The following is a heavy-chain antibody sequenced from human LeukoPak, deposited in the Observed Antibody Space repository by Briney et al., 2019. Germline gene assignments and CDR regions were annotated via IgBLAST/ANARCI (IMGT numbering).Heavy chain of an antibody. J-gene: IGHJ4*02. V-gene: IGHV1-18*01. Sequence: EASVKVSXKASGYTFTSYGISWVRQAPGQGLEWMGWISAYNGNTNYAQKLQGRVTMTTDTSTSTAYMELRSLRSDDTAVYYCARGCSSTSCYWSDYWGQGTLVTVSS. CDR3: ARGCSSTSCYWSDY. D-gene: IGHD2-2*01. CDR1: GYTFTSYG. CDR2: ISAYNGNT.